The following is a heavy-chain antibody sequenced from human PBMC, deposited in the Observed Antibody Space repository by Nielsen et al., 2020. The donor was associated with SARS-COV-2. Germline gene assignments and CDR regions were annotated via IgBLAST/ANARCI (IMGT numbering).Heavy chain of an antibody. Sequence: GGSLRLSCAASGFTFSSYDMHWVRQATGKGLEWVSAIGTAGDTYYPGSVKGRFTISRENAKNSLYLQMNSLRAGDTAVYYCARAKEGSDAFDIWGQGTMVTVSS. J-gene: IGHJ3*02. CDR3: ARAKEGSDAFDI. V-gene: IGHV3-13*01. D-gene: IGHD3-10*01. CDR2: IGTAGDT. CDR1: GFTFSSYD.